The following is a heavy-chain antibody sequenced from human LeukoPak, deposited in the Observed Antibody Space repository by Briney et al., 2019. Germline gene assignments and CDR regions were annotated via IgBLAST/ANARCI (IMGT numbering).Heavy chain of an antibody. CDR2: ISSDGTDK. Sequence: SGRSLRLSCAASGFIFSSYVMHWVRQPPGKGLEWVAVISSDGTDKFYADSVKGRFTISRDNSINTLYLEIHSLRDDDTAVYYCARRKEIDYWGQGTLVTVSS. CDR1: GFIFSSYV. J-gene: IGHJ4*02. V-gene: IGHV3-30*04. CDR3: ARRKEIDY.